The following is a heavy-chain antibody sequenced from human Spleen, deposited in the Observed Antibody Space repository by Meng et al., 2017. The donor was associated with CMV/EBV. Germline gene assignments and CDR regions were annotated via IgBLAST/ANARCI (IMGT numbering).Heavy chain of an antibody. V-gene: IGHV5-51*01. CDR1: GYIFTNYW. Sequence: KVSCKASGYIFTNYWIGWVRQMPGKGLEWMGIIYPGDSDTRYSPSFQGQVTISADKSISTAYLQWSSLKASDTAMYYCATGEAYCSSTSCYHYYYYGMDVWGQGTTVTVSS. CDR3: ATGEAYCSSTSCYHYYYYGMDV. D-gene: IGHD2-2*01. CDR2: IYPGDSDT. J-gene: IGHJ6*02.